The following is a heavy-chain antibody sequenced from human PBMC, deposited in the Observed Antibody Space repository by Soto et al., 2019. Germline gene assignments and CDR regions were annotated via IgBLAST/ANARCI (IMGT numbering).Heavy chain of an antibody. CDR2: IYDSGST. CDR3: ARSSSGFFEGFDP. J-gene: IGHJ5*02. CDR1: GGSISSYY. Sequence: SETLSLTCTVSGGSISSYYWSWIRQSPGKGLEWIGYIYDSGSTNYNPSLKSRVSISIDTSKNQFSLQLDSVTAADTAVYYCARSSSGFFEGFDPWGQGTLVTVSS. V-gene: IGHV4-59*12. D-gene: IGHD3-10*01.